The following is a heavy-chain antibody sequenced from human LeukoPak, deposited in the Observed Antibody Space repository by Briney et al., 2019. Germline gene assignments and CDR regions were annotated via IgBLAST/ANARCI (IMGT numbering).Heavy chain of an antibody. Sequence: GESLKISCAGYGYSFTNYWIGWVRQMPGKGLEWRGIMYPGDSEATYSPSFQGQVTISADKSISTAYLQWSSLKATDTATYYCARRANWGYYFDYWGQGTLVTVSS. D-gene: IGHD7-27*01. J-gene: IGHJ4*02. CDR2: MYPGDSEA. CDR1: GYSFTNYW. V-gene: IGHV5-51*01. CDR3: ARRANWGYYFDY.